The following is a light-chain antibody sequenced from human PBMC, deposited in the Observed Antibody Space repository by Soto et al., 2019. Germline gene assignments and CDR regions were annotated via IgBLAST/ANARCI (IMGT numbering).Light chain of an antibody. CDR1: SSDVGVYNF. Sequence: QSALTQPASVSGAPGQSITISCTGVSSDVGVYNFVSWYQHHPGKAPKLMIYEVRNRPSGVSNRFSGSQSGNTASLTISGLQAEDEADYYCTSYTGSATLFGGGTKLTVL. CDR3: TSYTGSATL. V-gene: IGLV2-14*01. J-gene: IGLJ2*01. CDR2: EVR.